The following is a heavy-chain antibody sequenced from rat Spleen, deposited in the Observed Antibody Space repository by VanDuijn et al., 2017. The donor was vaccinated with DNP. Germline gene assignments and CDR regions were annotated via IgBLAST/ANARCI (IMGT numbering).Heavy chain of an antibody. CDR1: GFSLTNYG. CDR3: YREGRTMVVGFLDY. Sequence: QVQLRESGPGLVQPSQTLSLTCTVSGFSLTNYGVSWVRQPPGKGLEWIVAISSGGSTYYNSGLKSRLSISRDISKSQVFLKMNSLQTEDSAIYFCYREGRTMVVGFLDYWGQGTSVTVSS. D-gene: IGHD1-12*02. V-gene: IGHV2S8*01. J-gene: IGHJ4*01. CDR2: ISSGGST.